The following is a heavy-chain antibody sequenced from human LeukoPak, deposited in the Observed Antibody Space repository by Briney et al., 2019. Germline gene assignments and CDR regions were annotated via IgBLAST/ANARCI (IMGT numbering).Heavy chain of an antibody. CDR2: ITWDGGTS. CDR3: AKDMNYHASGNYCNGFFDN. D-gene: IGHD3-10*01. Sequence: GGSLRLSCTASGFGFDAYTMHWVRQGPGKGLEWVSLITWDGGTSYYGDSVKGRFTISRDNSKNSLYLQMNSLRTEDTAVYYCAKDMNYHASGNYCNGFFDNWGQGTLVTVSS. V-gene: IGHV3-43*01. CDR1: GFGFDAYT. J-gene: IGHJ4*02.